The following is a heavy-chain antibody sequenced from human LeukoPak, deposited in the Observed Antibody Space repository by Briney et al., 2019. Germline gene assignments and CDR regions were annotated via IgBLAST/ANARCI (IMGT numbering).Heavy chain of an antibody. CDR2: IYAADSDT. CDR3: ARLEFGGLYT. Sequence: GASLKISCKGSGYSFTSYWIGWVRPMPGKGLEWMGIIYAADSDTRYSPSFQGQVTISADKSISTAYLQWSGLKASDTAMYYCARLEFGGLYTWGQGTLVTVSS. V-gene: IGHV5-51*01. D-gene: IGHD3-10*01. J-gene: IGHJ5*02. CDR1: GYSFTSYW.